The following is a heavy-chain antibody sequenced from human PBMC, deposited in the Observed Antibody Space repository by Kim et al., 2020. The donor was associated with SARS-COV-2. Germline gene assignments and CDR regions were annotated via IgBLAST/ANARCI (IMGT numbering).Heavy chain of an antibody. Sequence: GGSLRLSCAASGFTFSSYGMHWVRQAPGKGLEWVAVISYDGSNKYYADSVKGRFTISRDNSKNTLYLQMNSLRAEDTAVYYCAKDQVDYSLDYWGQGTLVTVSS. V-gene: IGHV3-30*18. CDR2: ISYDGSNK. J-gene: IGHJ4*02. CDR3: AKDQVDYSLDY. D-gene: IGHD4-4*01. CDR1: GFTFSSYG.